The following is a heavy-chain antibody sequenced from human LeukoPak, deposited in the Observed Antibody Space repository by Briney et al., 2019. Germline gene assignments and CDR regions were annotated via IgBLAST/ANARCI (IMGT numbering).Heavy chain of an antibody. J-gene: IGHJ6*03. D-gene: IGHD2/OR15-2a*01. CDR1: GFTFSIYG. V-gene: IGHV3-23*01. CDR2: ISGSGGST. CDR3: ARVFYSYMDV. Sequence: PGGSLRLSCAASGFTFSIYGMSWVRQAPGKGLEWVSAISGSGGSTYYADSVKGRFTISRDNSKNTVYLQMNSLRDEDTAVYYCARVFYSYMDVWGKGTTVTISS.